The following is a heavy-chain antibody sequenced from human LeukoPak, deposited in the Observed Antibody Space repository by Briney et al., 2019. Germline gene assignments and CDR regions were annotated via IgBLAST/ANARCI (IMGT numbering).Heavy chain of an antibody. J-gene: IGHJ4*02. CDR2: VYATGTT. CDR3: ARVGSGGAWFDF. Sequence: PGGSLRLSCAASGFTFSSHSMNWVRQAPGKGLQWIAYVYATGTTNYNPSLKTRATISIDTSKNQLSLTLTSLTATDTAVYYCARVGSGGAWFDFWGQGALVSISS. V-gene: IGHV4-59*11. D-gene: IGHD6-19*01. CDR1: GFTFSSHS.